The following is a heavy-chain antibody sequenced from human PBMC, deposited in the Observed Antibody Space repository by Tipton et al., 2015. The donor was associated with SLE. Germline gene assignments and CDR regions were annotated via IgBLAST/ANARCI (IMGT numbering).Heavy chain of an antibody. V-gene: IGHV4-59*01. CDR3: ARDNFWNRGYYFGGGEDYYYYYMDV. J-gene: IGHJ6*03. CDR2: IYYSGST. Sequence: TLSLTCSVSGGSISGSYWSWIRQPPRKGLEWIGYIYYSGSTNYNPSLMSRVTISVDTSKNQFTLKLNSVTTADAAVYYCARDNFWNRGYYFGGGEDYYYYYMDVWGKGTTVTVSS. D-gene: IGHD3-3*01. CDR1: GGSISGSY.